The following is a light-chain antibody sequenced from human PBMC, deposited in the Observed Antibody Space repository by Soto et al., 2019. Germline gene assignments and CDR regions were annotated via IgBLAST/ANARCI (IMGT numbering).Light chain of an antibody. Sequence: QSVLTQPACVSGSPGQSITISCTGTSSXVGGYNYVSWYQQHPGKAPKLMIYEVSNRPSGVSNRFSGSKSGNTASLTISGLQAEDEADYYCSSYTSSSTPCVFGTGTKVTVL. V-gene: IGLV2-14*01. J-gene: IGLJ1*01. CDR3: SSYTSSSTPCV. CDR2: EVS. CDR1: SSXVGGYNY.